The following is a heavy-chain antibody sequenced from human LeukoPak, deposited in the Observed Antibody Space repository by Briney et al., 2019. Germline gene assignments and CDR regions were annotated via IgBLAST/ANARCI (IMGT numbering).Heavy chain of an antibody. Sequence: ASVKVSCKVSGYTLTELSMHWVRQAPGKGLEWMGGFDPEDGETIYAQKFQGRVTMTRDTSISTAYMELSRLRSDDTAVYYCARPYVWGSYRYGDWGQGTLVTVSS. D-gene: IGHD3-16*02. CDR2: FDPEDGET. J-gene: IGHJ4*02. V-gene: IGHV1-24*01. CDR3: ARPYVWGSYRYGD. CDR1: GYTLTELS.